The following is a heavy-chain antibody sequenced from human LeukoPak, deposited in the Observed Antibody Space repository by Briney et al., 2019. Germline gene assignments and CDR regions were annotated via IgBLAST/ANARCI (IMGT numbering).Heavy chain of an antibody. CDR1: GCTFSSHS. Sequence: PGGSLRLSCADSGCTFSSHSMNWVRQAPGKRLEWVSSISSSSSYIYYADSVKGRFTISRDNAKNSLYLQMNSLRAEDTAVYYCARIGDGLGYWGQGTLVTVSS. CDR3: ARIGDGLGY. D-gene: IGHD3-16*01. V-gene: IGHV3-21*01. J-gene: IGHJ4*02. CDR2: ISSSSSYI.